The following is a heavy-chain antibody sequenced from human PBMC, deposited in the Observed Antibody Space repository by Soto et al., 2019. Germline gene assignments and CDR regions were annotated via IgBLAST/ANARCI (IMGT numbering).Heavy chain of an antibody. CDR2: INQDGSKK. V-gene: IGHV3-7*05. J-gene: IGHJ4*02. CDR1: GFTFSGCW. CDR3: ARDVGSGWFDF. D-gene: IGHD6-19*01. Sequence: PGGSLRLSCAASGFTFSGCWMSWVRQAPGKGLEWVANINQDGSKKFYVDSVKGRFTTSRDNAKKSLSVQMNSLRAEDTAVYYCARDVGSGWFDFWGQGTLVTVSS.